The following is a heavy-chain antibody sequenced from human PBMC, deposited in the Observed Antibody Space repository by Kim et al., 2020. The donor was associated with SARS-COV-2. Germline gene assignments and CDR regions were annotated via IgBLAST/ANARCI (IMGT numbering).Heavy chain of an antibody. J-gene: IGHJ6*02. CDR1: GGSISGDTYY. D-gene: IGHD3-9*01. Sequence: SETLSLTCTVSGGSISGDTYYWGWIRQPPGKGLEWIGTIYYSGSTYYNPSLKSRVTISVDTSKNQFSLNLSSVTAADTTVYYCARCHRFDGMDVWGQGTT. CDR3: ARCHRFDGMDV. CDR2: IYYSGST. V-gene: IGHV4-39*01.